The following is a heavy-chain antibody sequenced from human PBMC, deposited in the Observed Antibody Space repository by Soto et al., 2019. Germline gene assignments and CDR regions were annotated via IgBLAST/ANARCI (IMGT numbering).Heavy chain of an antibody. V-gene: IGHV1-2*02. CDR2: INPNSGGT. CDR3: ARSRYSTAELDY. Sequence: QVQLVQSGAEVKKPGASVKVSCKASGYTFTGYYMHWVRQAPGQGLEWMGWINPNSGGTNNAQKFQGRITMTRDTSISTAYMELSRLRSDDTAVYYCARSRYSTAELDYWGQGTLVTVSS. CDR1: GYTFTGYY. D-gene: IGHD1-1*01. J-gene: IGHJ4*02.